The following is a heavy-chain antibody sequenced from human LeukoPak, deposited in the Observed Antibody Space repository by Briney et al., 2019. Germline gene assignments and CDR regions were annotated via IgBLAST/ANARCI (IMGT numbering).Heavy chain of an antibody. J-gene: IGHJ5*02. CDR3: ARESSGSYSTWFDP. D-gene: IGHD3-10*01. V-gene: IGHV4-59*01. CDR1: GGSISSYY. CDR2: IYYSGST. Sequence: SEILSLTCTVSGGSISSYYWSWIRQPPGKGLEWIGYIYYSGSTNYNPSLKSRVTISVDTSKNQFSLKLSSVTAADTAVYYCARESSGSYSTWFDPWGQGTLVTVSS.